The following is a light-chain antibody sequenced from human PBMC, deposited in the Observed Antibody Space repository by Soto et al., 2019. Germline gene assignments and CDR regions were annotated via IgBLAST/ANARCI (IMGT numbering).Light chain of an antibody. CDR2: DVR. Sequence: QSALTQPASVSGSPGQSITISCNGTSSDVGGYNYVSWYQHHPGKAPKLMIYDVRIRPSGVSNRFAGSKSGNTASLTISGLQAEDEADYYCSSYATSSGVVFVGGTKLTVL. CDR1: SSDVGGYNY. CDR3: SSYATSSGVV. V-gene: IGLV2-14*03. J-gene: IGLJ2*01.